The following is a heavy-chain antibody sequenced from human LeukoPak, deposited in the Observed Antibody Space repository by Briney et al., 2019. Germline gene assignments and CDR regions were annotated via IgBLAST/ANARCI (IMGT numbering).Heavy chain of an antibody. D-gene: IGHD3-22*01. CDR2: IIPILGIA. CDR3: ASRLNGADSSGYEDY. V-gene: IGHV1-69*02. J-gene: IGHJ4*02. CDR1: GGTFSSYT. Sequence: SVTVSCKASGGTFSSYTISWVRQAPGQGLDWMGRIIPILGIANYAQKFQGRVTITADKSTSTAYLEWSSLRSEDTAVYYFASRLNGADSSGYEDYWGQGTLVTVSS.